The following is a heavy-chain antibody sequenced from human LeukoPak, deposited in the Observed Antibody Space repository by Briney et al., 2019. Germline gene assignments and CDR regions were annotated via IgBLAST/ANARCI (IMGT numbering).Heavy chain of an antibody. V-gene: IGHV3-48*03. J-gene: IGHJ3*02. Sequence: PGGSLRLSCAATGFTFSSYEMNWVRQAPGKGLEGVSFISSSGGPKYYADSVKGRFTTSRDNAETSLFLHMNDLRAEDTAVYFCARNNRDGYGSAFDIWGQGTMVTVSS. D-gene: IGHD3-10*01. CDR3: ARNNRDGYGSAFDI. CDR1: GFTFSSYE. CDR2: ISSSGGPK.